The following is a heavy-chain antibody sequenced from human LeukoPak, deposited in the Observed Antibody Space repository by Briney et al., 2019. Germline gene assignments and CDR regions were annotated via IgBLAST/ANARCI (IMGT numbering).Heavy chain of an antibody. CDR3: ARGTPYYDFWSGYLYYFDY. D-gene: IGHD3-3*01. CDR1: GGTFSSYA. V-gene: IGHV1-69*05. Sequence: SVKVSCKASGGTFSSYAISWVRQAPGQGLEWIGGIIPIFGTANYAQKFQGRVTITTDESTSTAYMELSSLRSEDTAVYYCARGTPYYDFWSGYLYYFDYWGQGTLVTVSS. J-gene: IGHJ4*02. CDR2: IIPIFGTA.